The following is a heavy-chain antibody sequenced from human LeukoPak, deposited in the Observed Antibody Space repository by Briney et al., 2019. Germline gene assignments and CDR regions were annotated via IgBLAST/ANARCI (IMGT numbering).Heavy chain of an antibody. D-gene: IGHD1-7*01. CDR3: ARHTGGTMYSY. Sequence: SETLSLTCTVSGGSISSSSSYWVWIRQPPGKGLEWTATIYSSGTTFYNPSLKSRLTTSVDTSKTQLSLKLSSVTATDTAVYYCARHTGGTMYSYWGQGTLVTVSS. J-gene: IGHJ4*02. CDR1: GGSISSSSSY. CDR2: IYSSGTT. V-gene: IGHV4-39*01.